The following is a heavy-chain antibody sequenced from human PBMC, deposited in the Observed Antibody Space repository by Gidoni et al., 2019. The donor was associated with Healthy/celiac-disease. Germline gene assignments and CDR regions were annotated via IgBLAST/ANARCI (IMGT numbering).Heavy chain of an antibody. V-gene: IGHV3-13*05. D-gene: IGHD3-10*01. CDR1: GFTFSRYD. CDR2: IGTAGDP. CDR3: ARGRVLLWFGELSWYFDL. J-gene: IGHJ2*01. Sequence: EVQLVESGGGLVQPGGSLRLSCAASGFTFSRYDMHWVRQATGKGLEWVSAIGTAGDPYYPGSVKGRFTISRENAKNSLYLQMNSLRAGDTAVYYCARGRVLLWFGELSWYFDLWGRGTLVTVSS.